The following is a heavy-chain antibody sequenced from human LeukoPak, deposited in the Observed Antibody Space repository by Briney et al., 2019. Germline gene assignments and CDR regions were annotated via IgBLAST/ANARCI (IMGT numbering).Heavy chain of an antibody. J-gene: IGHJ4*02. CDR1: GGSISSSNW. V-gene: IGHV4-4*02. CDR3: ARHPYDFRSGPVPDDY. D-gene: IGHD3-3*01. CDR2: IYHSGST. Sequence: PSGTLSLTCAVSGGSISSSNWCSWVRQPPGKGLEWIGEIYHSGSTNYNPSLKSRVTISIDTSKIQFSLKLTSVTAADTAVYYCARHPYDFRSGPVPDDYWGQGTLVTVSS.